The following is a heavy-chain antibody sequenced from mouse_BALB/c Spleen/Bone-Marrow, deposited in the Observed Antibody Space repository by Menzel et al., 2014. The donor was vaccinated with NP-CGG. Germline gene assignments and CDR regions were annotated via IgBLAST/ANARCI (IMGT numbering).Heavy chain of an antibody. Sequence: DVKLVESGGDLVKPRGSLKLSCAASGFTFSSYGMSWVRQTPEKRLEWVATISGGGSYIYYADNVKGRFIISRDNAKNNLYLQVRSLRSEDTALYYCAREGYDYDWFADWGQGTLVTVSA. CDR3: AREGYDYDWFAD. CDR2: ISGGGSYI. D-gene: IGHD2-4*01. V-gene: IGHV5-9-2*01. J-gene: IGHJ3*01. CDR1: GFTFSSYG.